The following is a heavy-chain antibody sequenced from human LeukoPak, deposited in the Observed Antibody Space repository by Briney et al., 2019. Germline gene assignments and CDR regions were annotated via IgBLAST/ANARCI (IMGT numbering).Heavy chain of an antibody. CDR1: GVTVNSIY. CDR2: IYPDGRT. CDR3: ATLKGWYGEGCFDC. V-gene: IGHV3-53*01. Sequence: GGSLRLSCAASGVTVNSIYMGWVRQAPGKGLDWVSVIYPDGRTYYTESVKGRFTISRDSSENSLFLQMNSLRAEDTAVYYCATLKGWYGEGCFDCCGQGTLVTVSS. D-gene: IGHD3-10*01. J-gene: IGHJ4*02.